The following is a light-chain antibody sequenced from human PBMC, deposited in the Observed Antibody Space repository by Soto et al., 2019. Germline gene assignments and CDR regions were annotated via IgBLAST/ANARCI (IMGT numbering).Light chain of an antibody. Sequence: QSVLTRAPSVSGTPGQRVSISCTGTSSNLGAGYDVHWYQQLPGAAPRLLIFGNNVRPSGVPDRFSGSKSGTSASLAITGRQPEDEAIYQCQSYDGSLATSIFGAGTKVTVL. V-gene: IGLV1-40*01. J-gene: IGLJ2*01. CDR2: GNN. CDR1: SSNLGAGYD. CDR3: QSYDGSLATSI.